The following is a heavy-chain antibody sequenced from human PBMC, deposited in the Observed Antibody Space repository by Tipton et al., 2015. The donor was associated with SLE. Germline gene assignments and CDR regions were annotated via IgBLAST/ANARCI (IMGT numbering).Heavy chain of an antibody. J-gene: IGHJ4*02. CDR1: GFTFSSYS. Sequence: VQLVQSGGGLVKPGGSLRLSCAASGFTFSSYSMNWVRQAPGKGLEWVSSISSSSSYIYYADSVKGRFTISRDNAKNSLYLQMNSLRAEDTAVYYCARGDTMVRGVKNFDYWGQGILVTVSS. D-gene: IGHD3-10*01. CDR2: ISSSSSYI. CDR3: ARGDTMVRGVKNFDY. V-gene: IGHV3-21*01.